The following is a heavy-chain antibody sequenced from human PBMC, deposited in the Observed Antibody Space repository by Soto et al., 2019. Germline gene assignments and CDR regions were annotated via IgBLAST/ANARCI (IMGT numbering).Heavy chain of an antibody. J-gene: IGHJ6*02. Sequence: SETLSLTCTVSGGSISSTNYYWGWVRQPPGMGLEWIGTIDYSGNTYYNPSLKSRVTISVDTSKNQVSLRLSSVTAADTAVYFCVRRTRRAAGIYGMEVWGQGNTVIVSS. CDR3: VRRTRRAAGIYGMEV. CDR1: GGSISSTNYY. D-gene: IGHD6-13*01. V-gene: IGHV4-39*01. CDR2: IDYSGNT.